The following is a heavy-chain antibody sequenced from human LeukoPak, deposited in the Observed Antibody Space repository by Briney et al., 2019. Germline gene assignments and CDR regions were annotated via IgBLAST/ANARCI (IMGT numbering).Heavy chain of an antibody. CDR1: GGSISSSNW. Sequence: SETLSLTCAVPGGSISSSNWWSWVRQPPGKGLEWIGEIYHSGSTNYNPSLKSRVTISVDKSKNQFSLKLSSVTAADTAVYYCARYSSSWSYYFDYWGQGTLVTVSS. V-gene: IGHV4-4*02. J-gene: IGHJ4*02. CDR2: IYHSGST. D-gene: IGHD6-13*01. CDR3: ARYSSSWSYYFDY.